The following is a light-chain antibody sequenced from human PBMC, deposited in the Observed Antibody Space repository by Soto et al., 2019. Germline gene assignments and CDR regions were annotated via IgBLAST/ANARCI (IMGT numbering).Light chain of an antibody. Sequence: QSVLTQPPSVPGAPGQRVTISCSGGSSNIGAGYPVHWYQHIAGTAPKLLINGNTNWPSGVPARFSASKSATSASLVITGLQAEDEADYYCQSYDRSLSDVFGTGTKLTVL. J-gene: IGLJ1*01. CDR1: SSNIGAGYP. V-gene: IGLV1-40*01. CDR3: QSYDRSLSDV. CDR2: GNT.